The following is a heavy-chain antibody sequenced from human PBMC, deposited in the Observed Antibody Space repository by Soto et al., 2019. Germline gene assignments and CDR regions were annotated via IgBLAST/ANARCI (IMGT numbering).Heavy chain of an antibody. J-gene: IGHJ6*02. D-gene: IGHD3-3*01. CDR1: GFTFSNYA. CDR3: AKAVTISGSFYHGMDV. Sequence: EVQLLESGGGLVQPGGSLRLSCAASGFTFSNYAMNWVRQAPGKGLEWVSGISGSGSSTYYADSVKGRFTISRDNSKNRMYLQVHSLRAEDTAAYYCAKAVTISGSFYHGMDVWGQGTTVAVSS. CDR2: ISGSGSST. V-gene: IGHV3-23*01.